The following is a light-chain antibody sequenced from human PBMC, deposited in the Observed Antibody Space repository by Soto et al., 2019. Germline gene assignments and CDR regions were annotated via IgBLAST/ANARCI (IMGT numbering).Light chain of an antibody. J-gene: IGLJ1*01. CDR2: EVS. Sequence: QSVLTQPASVSGSPGQSITISCTGTSSDVGGYTFVSWYQQYPGKAPKLMIYEVSNRPSGVSNRFSGSKSGNTASLTISGLQAEDESDYYCSSYTGSSTRYVFGTGTKLTVL. CDR3: SSYTGSSTRYV. V-gene: IGLV2-14*01. CDR1: SSDVGGYTF.